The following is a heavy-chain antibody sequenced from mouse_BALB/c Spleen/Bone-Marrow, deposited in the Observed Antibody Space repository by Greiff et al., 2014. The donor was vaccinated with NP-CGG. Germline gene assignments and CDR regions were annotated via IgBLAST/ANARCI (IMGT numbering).Heavy chain of an antibody. Sequence: VKLMESGPGLVAPSQSLSITCTVSGFSLTSYGVHWVRQPPGKGLEWLGVIWAGGSTNYNSALMSRLSISKDNSKSQVFLKMNSLQTDDTAMYYCARGYLWYFDVWGAGTTVTVSA. J-gene: IGHJ1*01. CDR3: ARGYLWYFDV. CDR2: IWAGGST. V-gene: IGHV2-9*02. CDR1: GFSLTSYG.